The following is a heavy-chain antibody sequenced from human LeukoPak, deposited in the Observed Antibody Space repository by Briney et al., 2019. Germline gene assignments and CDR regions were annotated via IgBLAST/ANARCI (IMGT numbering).Heavy chain of an antibody. CDR3: AREAFRNGFDP. Sequence: ASVKISCKASGYTFTGYYMHWVRQAPAQGLEWMGWINPNSGGTNYAQKFQGRVTMTRDTSISTAYMELSRLRSDDTAVYYCAREAFRNGFDPGGEGTLVTVSA. D-gene: IGHD2/OR15-2a*01. J-gene: IGHJ5*02. CDR2: INPNSGGT. CDR1: GYTFTGYY. V-gene: IGHV1-2*02.